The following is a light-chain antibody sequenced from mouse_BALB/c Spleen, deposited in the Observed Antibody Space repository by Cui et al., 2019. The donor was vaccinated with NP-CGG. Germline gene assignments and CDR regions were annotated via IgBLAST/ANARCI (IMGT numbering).Light chain of an antibody. J-gene: IGLJ1*01. V-gene: IGLV1*01. CDR3: ALWYSNHWV. CDR1: TGAVTTSNY. CDR2: GTN. Sequence: AVVTQESPLTTSPGETVTLNCRSSTGAVTTSNYANWVQEKPDHLFTGLIGGTNNRAPGVPARFSGSLIGDKAALTITGAQTEDEAIYFCALWYSNHWVFGGGTKLTVL.